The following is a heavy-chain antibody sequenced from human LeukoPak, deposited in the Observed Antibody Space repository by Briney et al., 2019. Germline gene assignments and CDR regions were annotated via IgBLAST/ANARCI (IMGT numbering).Heavy chain of an antibody. CDR1: GYSFTSYW. Sequence: GESLKISCKGSGYSFTSYWIGWVRQMPGKGLEWMGIIYPGDSDTRYSPSFQGQVTISADKSISTAYLQWSSLKASDTAMYYCARSPNSLVVIATLGWFDPWGQGTLVTVSS. D-gene: IGHD2-21*01. CDR2: IYPGDSDT. V-gene: IGHV5-51*01. CDR3: ARSPNSLVVIATLGWFDP. J-gene: IGHJ5*02.